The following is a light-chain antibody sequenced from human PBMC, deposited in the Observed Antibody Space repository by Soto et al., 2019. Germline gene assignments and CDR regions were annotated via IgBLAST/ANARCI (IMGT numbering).Light chain of an antibody. CDR2: EVS. CDR1: SSDVGAYDF. CDR3: SSHTTSNTRV. Sequence: SLLTQPASGSGSPGQSIAISCTGTSSDVGAYDFVSWYQQHLDKAPKLLIYEVSNRPSGVSDRFSGSKSVNTATLTISGLQAEDEADYYCSSHTTSNTRVFGTGTKVTVL. J-gene: IGLJ1*01. V-gene: IGLV2-14*03.